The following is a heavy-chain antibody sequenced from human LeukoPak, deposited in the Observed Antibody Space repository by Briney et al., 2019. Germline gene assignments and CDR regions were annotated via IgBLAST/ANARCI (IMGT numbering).Heavy chain of an antibody. Sequence: SETLSLTCTVSGGSISTYYWSWIRQSPGKGLEWIADISASGGTNYNPSLESRVTVSIDSSKNQFSLKLSSVTAADTAVFYCARSPHNSAWYEKWFDPWGQGTLVTVSS. CDR3: ARSPHNSAWYEKWFDP. CDR1: GGSISTYY. J-gene: IGHJ5*02. CDR2: ISASGGT. D-gene: IGHD6-19*01. V-gene: IGHV4-4*08.